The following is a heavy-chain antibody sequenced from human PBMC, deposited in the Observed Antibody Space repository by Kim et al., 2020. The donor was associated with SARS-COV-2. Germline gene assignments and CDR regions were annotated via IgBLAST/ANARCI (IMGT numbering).Heavy chain of an antibody. CDR2: INPSGGST. D-gene: IGHD5-18*01. Sequence: ASVKVSCKASGYTFTSYYMHWVRQAPGQGLEWMGMINPSGGSTSYAQKFQGRVTMTRDTSTSTVYMELSSLRSEDTAVYYCARVPRIQLWSPSYGMDVWGQGTTVTVSS. CDR3: ARVPRIQLWSPSYGMDV. J-gene: IGHJ6*02. CDR1: GYTFTSYY. V-gene: IGHV1-46*01.